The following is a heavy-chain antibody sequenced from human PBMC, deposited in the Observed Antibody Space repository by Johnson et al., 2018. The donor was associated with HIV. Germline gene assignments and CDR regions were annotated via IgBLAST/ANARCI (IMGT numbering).Heavy chain of an antibody. CDR2: IYSGGST. D-gene: IGHD6-6*01. V-gene: IGHV3-66*01. J-gene: IGHJ3*02. CDR1: GFTVSSNY. CDR3: ARESPIGARQGCAFDI. Sequence: VQLVESGGGLVQPGGSLRLSCAASGFTVSSNYMSWVRQAPGKGLEWVSVIYSGGSTYYADSVKGRFTISRDNSKNTLYLQMNSLRAEDTAVYYCARESPIGARQGCAFDIWGQGTMVTVSS.